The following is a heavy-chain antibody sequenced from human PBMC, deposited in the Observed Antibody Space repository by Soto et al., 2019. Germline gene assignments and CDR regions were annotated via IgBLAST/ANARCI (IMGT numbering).Heavy chain of an antibody. D-gene: IGHD6-13*01. Sequence: ASVKVSCKASGYTFTSHAMHWVRQAPGQRLEWMGWINAGNGNTKYSQKFQGRVTITRDTSASTAYMELSSLRSEDTAVYYCAISIAAAGTCNYWGQGTLVTVSS. CDR2: INAGNGNT. CDR1: GYTFTSHA. CDR3: AISIAAAGTCNY. V-gene: IGHV1-3*01. J-gene: IGHJ4*02.